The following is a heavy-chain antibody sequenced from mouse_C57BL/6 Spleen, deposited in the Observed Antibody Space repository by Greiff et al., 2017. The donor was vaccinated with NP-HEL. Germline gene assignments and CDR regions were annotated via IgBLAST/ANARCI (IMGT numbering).Heavy chain of an antibody. CDR3: AIPYDGYYGGWFAY. V-gene: IGHV2-6*03. Sequence: VQVVESGPGLVAPSQSLSITCTVSGFSLTSYGVHWVRQPPGQGLEWLVVIWSDGSTTYNSALKSRLSISKDNSKSQVFLKMNSLQTDDTAMYYCAIPYDGYYGGWFAYWGQGTLVTVSA. D-gene: IGHD2-3*01. CDR1: GFSLTSYG. CDR2: IWSDGST. J-gene: IGHJ3*01.